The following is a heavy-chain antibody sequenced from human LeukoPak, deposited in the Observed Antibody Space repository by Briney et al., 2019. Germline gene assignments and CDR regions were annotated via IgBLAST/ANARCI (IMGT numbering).Heavy chain of an antibody. CDR1: GFTFSSYS. CDR2: ISSSSSYI. Sequence: GGSLRLSCAASGFTFSSYSMNWVRQAPGKGLEWVSSISSSSSYIYYADSVKGRFTISRDNAKNSLYLQMNSLRAEDTAVYYCGREKKGGGAFDIWGQGTMVTVSS. J-gene: IGHJ3*02. V-gene: IGHV3-21*01. CDR3: GREKKGGGAFDI. D-gene: IGHD3-16*01.